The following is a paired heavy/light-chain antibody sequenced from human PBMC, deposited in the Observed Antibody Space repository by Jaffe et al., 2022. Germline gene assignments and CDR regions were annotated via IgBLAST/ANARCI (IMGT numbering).Light chain of an antibody. J-gene: IGLJ3*02. Sequence: QSALTQPPSASGSPGQSVTISCTGTSSDVGGYKYVSWYQQHPGKAPKLMIYEVNKRPSGVPDRFSGSKSGKTASLTVSGLQAEDEADYYCSSYAGSNNRVFGGGTKLTVL. CDR2: EVN. CDR3: SSYAGSNNRV. V-gene: IGLV2-8*01. CDR1: SSDVGGYKY.
Heavy chain of an antibody. CDR3: ARDRGGNYFGY. J-gene: IGHJ4*02. V-gene: IGHV1-69-2*01. D-gene: IGHD1-26*01. Sequence: EVQLVQSAAEVKKAGATVKISCKVSGYTFTDYYIYWVQQAPGKGLEWMGLVDPEHGDTKYAEKFQGRVTMTADTSTDTVYMELSSLRSEDTAVYYCARDRGGNYFGYWGQGTLVTVSS. CDR1: GYTFTDYY. CDR2: VDPEHGDT.